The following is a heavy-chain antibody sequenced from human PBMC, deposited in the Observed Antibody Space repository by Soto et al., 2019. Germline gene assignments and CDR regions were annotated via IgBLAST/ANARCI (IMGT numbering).Heavy chain of an antibody. CDR1: GFAFSSYS. D-gene: IGHD4-4*01. J-gene: IGHJ4*02. Sequence: GGSLRLSCAVSGFAFSSYSVNWVRQAPGKGLEWVSSISTSGDTYYAGSVKGRLAISRDNAKNSLYLQMTSLRVEDTGVYYCARGADYTNSNFDYWGQGTLVTVSS. V-gene: IGHV3-21*01. CDR3: ARGADYTNSNFDY. CDR2: ISTSGDT.